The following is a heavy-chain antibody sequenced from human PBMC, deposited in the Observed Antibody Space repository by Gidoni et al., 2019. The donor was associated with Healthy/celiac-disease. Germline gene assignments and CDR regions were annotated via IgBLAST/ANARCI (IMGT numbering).Heavy chain of an antibody. V-gene: IGHV3-23*01. Sequence: EVQLLESGGGLVQPGGSLRLSCAASGFTFSSYAMSWVRPAPGKGLEWVSAISGSGGSTDYADSVKGRFTISRDNSKNTLYLQMNSLRAEDTAVYYCAKDDVLLWFGELLNWGQGTLVTVSS. J-gene: IGHJ4*02. CDR3: AKDDVLLWFGELLN. CDR2: ISGSGGST. CDR1: GFTFSSYA. D-gene: IGHD3-10*01.